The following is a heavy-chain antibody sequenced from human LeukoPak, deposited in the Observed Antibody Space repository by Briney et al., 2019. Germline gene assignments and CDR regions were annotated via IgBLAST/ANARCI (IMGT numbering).Heavy chain of an antibody. V-gene: IGHV4-39*07. Sequence: PSETLSLTCSVSGGSISSIGHYWGWIRQSPEKGLDWIVSIYSNGNTYYNPSVKSRVTISVDTSKNPFSLKLNSVTAAETAVYYCARSATVTTGYFDYWGQGALVTVSS. CDR2: IYSNGNT. J-gene: IGHJ4*02. CDR3: ARSATVTTGYFDY. CDR1: GGSISSIGHY. D-gene: IGHD4-17*01.